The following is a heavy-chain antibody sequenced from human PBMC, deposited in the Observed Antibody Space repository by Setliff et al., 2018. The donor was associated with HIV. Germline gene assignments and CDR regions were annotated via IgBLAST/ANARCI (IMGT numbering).Heavy chain of an antibody. V-gene: IGHV4-34*01. D-gene: IGHD1-1*01. Sequence: SETLSLTCAVYGGSFSDYSWNWIRQPPGKGLEWIGEINHSGSTNCNPSLQSRVTISVDTSKKQVSLNVRSVTATDTAVYYCARRGWNGYKSFEDWGQGTQVTVSS. CDR2: INHSGST. J-gene: IGHJ4*02. CDR1: GGSFSDYS. CDR3: ARRGWNGYKSFED.